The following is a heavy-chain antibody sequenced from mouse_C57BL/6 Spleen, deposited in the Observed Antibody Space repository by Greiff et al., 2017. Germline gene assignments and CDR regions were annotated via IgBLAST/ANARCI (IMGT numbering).Heavy chain of an antibody. CDR2: IDPSDGYT. CDR3: ARGGGFSWFAY. D-gene: IGHD3-1*01. Sequence: VQLQQPGAELVKPGASVKLSCKASGYTFTSYWMQWVKQRPGQGLEWIGEIDPSDGYTNYNQKFKGKATLTVDTSSSTAYMQLSSLTSEDAAVYYCARGGGFSWFAYWGQGTLVTVSA. CDR1: GYTFTSYW. V-gene: IGHV1-50*01. J-gene: IGHJ3*01.